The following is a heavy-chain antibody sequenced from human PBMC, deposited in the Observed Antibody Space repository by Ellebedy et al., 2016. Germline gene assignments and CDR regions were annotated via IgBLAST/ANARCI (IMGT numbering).Heavy chain of an antibody. CDR2: IYYSGST. V-gene: IGHV4-31*03. J-gene: IGHJ3*02. CDR3: ARTISVRLLRKHDAFDI. CDR1: GGSISSGGYY. Sequence: SETLSLTCTVSGGSISSGGYYWSWIRQHPGKGLEWIGYIYYSGSTYYNPSLKSRVTISVDTSKNQFSLKLSSVTAADTAVYYCARTISVRLLRKHDAFDIWGQGTMVTVSS. D-gene: IGHD2-21*02.